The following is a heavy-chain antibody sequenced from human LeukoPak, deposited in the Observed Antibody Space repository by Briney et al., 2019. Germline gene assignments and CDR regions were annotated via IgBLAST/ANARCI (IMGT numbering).Heavy chain of an antibody. J-gene: IGHJ6*03. D-gene: IGHD6-6*01. CDR1: GFTVSSNY. CDR3: ARATSSSSSFGYYYYYMDV. CDR2: IYSGGST. V-gene: IGHV3-53*01. Sequence: GGSLRLSCAASGFTVSSNYMSWVRQAPGKGLEWVSVIYSGGSTYYADSVKGRFTISRDNSKNTLYLQMNSLRAEDTALYYCARATSSSSSFGYYYYYMDVWGKGTTVTVSS.